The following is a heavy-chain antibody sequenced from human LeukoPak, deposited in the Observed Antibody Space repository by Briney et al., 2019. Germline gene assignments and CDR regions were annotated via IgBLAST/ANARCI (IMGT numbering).Heavy chain of an antibody. CDR2: INTNTGKP. CDR1: GFTFTSSA. V-gene: IGHV7-4-1*02. CDR3: ARELFVCNRRSTSCYRTPGY. J-gene: IGHJ4*02. Sequence: GASVKVSCKASGFTFTSSAVQWVRQAPGQGLEWMGWINTNTGKPTYAQGFTGRFVFSLDTSVSTAYLQISSLKAEDTAVYYCARELFVCNRRSTSCYRTPGYWGQGTLVTVSS. D-gene: IGHD2-2*01.